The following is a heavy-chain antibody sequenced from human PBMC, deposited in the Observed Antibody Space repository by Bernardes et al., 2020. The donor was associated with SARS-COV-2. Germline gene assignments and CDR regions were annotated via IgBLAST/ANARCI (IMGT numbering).Heavy chain of an antibody. Sequence: ASVKVSCKASGYTFTSYGISWVRQAPGQGLEWMGWISAYNGNTNYAQKLQGRVTMTTDTSTSTAYMELRSLRSDDTAVYYCARDRPFNFDWSQAKDYWGQGTLVTVSS. CDR1: GYTFTSYG. J-gene: IGHJ4*02. CDR2: ISAYNGNT. V-gene: IGHV1-18*04. D-gene: IGHD3-9*01. CDR3: ARDRPFNFDWSQAKDY.